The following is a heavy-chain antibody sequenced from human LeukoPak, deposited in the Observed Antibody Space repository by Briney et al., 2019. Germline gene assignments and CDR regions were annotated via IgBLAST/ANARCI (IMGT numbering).Heavy chain of an antibody. V-gene: IGHV3-23*01. D-gene: IGHD2-15*01. Sequence: GGSLRLSCAASGFTFSNYAMSWLRQAPGGGLEWVSAISGSGGTTFHADSVKGRFTTSRDNSKNTLSLQMNGLRVEDTAVYFCAKATSAWWYHRAYMNVWGTGTTVTVSS. CDR1: GFTFSNYA. J-gene: IGHJ6*03. CDR3: AKATSAWWYHRAYMNV. CDR2: ISGSGGTT.